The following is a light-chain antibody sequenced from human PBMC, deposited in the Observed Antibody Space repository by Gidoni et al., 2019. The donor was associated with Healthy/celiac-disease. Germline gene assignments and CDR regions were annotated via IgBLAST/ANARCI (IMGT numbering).Light chain of an antibody. Sequence: QSVLTQPPSLSAAPVLRVTISCTGSSSNIGAGYDVHWYQPLPGTAPNLRIYVNSNRPSGGPDRFSGSKSGTSASLAITGLQAEDEADYYCQSYDSSLSAVVFGGGTKLTVL. J-gene: IGLJ2*01. V-gene: IGLV1-40*01. CDR2: VNS. CDR1: SSNIGAGYD. CDR3: QSYDSSLSAVV.